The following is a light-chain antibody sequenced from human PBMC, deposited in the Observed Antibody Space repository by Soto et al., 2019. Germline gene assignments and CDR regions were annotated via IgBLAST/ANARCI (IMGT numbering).Light chain of an antibody. CDR3: KQYNSYPCT. J-gene: IGKJ1*01. CDR1: QSISSW. CDR2: DAS. Sequence: DIQMTQSPSTLSASVGDRVTITCRASQSISSWLAWYQQKPGKAPKLMIYDASSLQSGVPATFSGSGSGTEFTLTISSLQPDDFATYYCKQYNSYPCTFGQGTKVEIK. V-gene: IGKV1-5*01.